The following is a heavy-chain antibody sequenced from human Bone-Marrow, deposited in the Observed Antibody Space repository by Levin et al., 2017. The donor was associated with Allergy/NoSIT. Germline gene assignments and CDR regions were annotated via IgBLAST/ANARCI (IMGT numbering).Heavy chain of an antibody. J-gene: IGHJ4*02. D-gene: IGHD6-25*01. CDR2: FDPEDTET. CDR1: GYSLTKLS. Sequence: ASVKVSCKVSGYSLTKLSMHWVRQAPGKGLEWMGGFDPEDTETIYAQKFQGRVTLTEDTSTDTAFMELSSLSSDDTAVYYCASTGYSSAWGSDYWGQGTLVTVSS. V-gene: IGHV1-24*01. CDR3: ASTGYSSAWGSDY.